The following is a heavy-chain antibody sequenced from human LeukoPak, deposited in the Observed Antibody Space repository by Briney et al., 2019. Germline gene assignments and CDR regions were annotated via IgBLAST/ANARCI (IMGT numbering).Heavy chain of an antibody. V-gene: IGHV3-23*01. CDR3: AKERFKS. J-gene: IGHJ4*02. CDR1: GGSFSGYY. Sequence: ETLSLTCAVYGGSFSGYYWSWVRQAPGKGLEWVSAISGSGGSTYYADSVKGRFTISRANSKNTLYLQMNSLRAEDTAVYYCAKERFKSWGQGTLVTVSS. CDR2: ISGSGGST. D-gene: IGHD3-16*01.